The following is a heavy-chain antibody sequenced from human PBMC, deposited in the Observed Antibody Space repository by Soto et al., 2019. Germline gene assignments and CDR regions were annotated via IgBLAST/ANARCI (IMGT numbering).Heavy chain of an antibody. CDR2: LSYEGSEE. Sequence: GGSLRLSCAASGFNFGVFGMHWVRQAPGKGLEWLSVLSYEGSEEYYADSVRGRFTISRDNSKNTLFLQMDSLRVDDTGVYYCALTRRSSLLEVAGPGFEYWGQGTLVTVSS. CDR1: GFNFGVFG. V-gene: IGHV3-30*03. CDR3: ALTRRSSLLEVAGPGFEY. J-gene: IGHJ4*02. D-gene: IGHD6-19*01.